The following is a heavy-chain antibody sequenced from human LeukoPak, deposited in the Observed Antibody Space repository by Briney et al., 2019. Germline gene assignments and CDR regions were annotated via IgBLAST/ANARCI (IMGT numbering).Heavy chain of an antibody. CDR3: ARYGGSYHLWVGYMDV. CDR1: GYTFTSYG. Sequence: ASVKVSFTASGYTFTSYGISWVRQAPGQGLEWMGWISAYNGNTNYAQKLQGRVTMTTDTSTSTAYMELRSLRSDDTAVYYCARYGGSYHLWVGYMDVWGKGTTVTVSS. D-gene: IGHD1-26*01. J-gene: IGHJ6*03. V-gene: IGHV1-18*01. CDR2: ISAYNGNT.